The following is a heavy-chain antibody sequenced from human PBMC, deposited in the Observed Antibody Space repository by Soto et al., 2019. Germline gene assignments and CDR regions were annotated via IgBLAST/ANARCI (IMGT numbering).Heavy chain of an antibody. CDR2: ISGYNGNT. V-gene: IGHV1-18*01. Sequence: QVQLVQSGAEVKKPGASVTVSCKTSGYTFSNYGINWVRQAPGQGIEWMGWISGYNGNTNYAQTVQGRVTMTTDTSTGTVYMELRSLKSDDTAIYYCSRFIMVGGWFDPNYYHGMDVWGQGTTVTVSS. D-gene: IGHD6-19*01. CDR3: SRFIMVGGWFDPNYYHGMDV. CDR1: GYTFSNYG. J-gene: IGHJ6*02.